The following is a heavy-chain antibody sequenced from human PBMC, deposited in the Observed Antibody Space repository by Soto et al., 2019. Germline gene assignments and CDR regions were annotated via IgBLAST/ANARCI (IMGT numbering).Heavy chain of an antibody. CDR3: ARVGYYYGSGSSETYYYYYYYMDV. J-gene: IGHJ6*03. D-gene: IGHD3-10*01. V-gene: IGHV1-3*01. CDR2: INAGNGNT. Sequence: ASVKVSCKASGYTFTSYAMHWVRQAPGQRLEWMGWINAGNGNTKYSQKFQGRVTITRDTSASTAYMELSSLRSEDTAVYYCARVGYYYGSGSSETYYYYYYYMDVWGKGTTVTVSS. CDR1: GYTFTSYA.